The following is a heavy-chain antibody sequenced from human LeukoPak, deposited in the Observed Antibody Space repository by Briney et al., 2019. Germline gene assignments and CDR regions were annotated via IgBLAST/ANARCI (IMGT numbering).Heavy chain of an antibody. J-gene: IGHJ4*02. V-gene: IGHV3-15*01. CDR1: GFTFSDAW. D-gene: IGHD2-15*01. CDR3: TTRRQDGW. Sequence: GGSLRLSCVGSGFTFSDAWMSWVRQAPGKGLEWVGRIKSKSDGGTIDYAAPVKGRFTISRDDSRNTLYPQMNSLKTEDTAVYYCTTRRQDGWWGQGTLVTVS. CDR2: IKSKSDGGTI.